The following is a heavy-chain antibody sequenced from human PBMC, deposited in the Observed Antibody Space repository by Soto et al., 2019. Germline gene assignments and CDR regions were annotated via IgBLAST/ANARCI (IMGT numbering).Heavy chain of an antibody. Sequence: PGGSLRLSCVASGFSVSTNYMTWVRQAPGKGLEWVSVIYTGGSTYYADSVKGRFTISRDNSKNTLYLQMNSLRAEDTAVYYCARLWFGAEDYWGQGTLVTVSS. CDR1: GFSVSTNY. J-gene: IGHJ4*02. CDR2: IYTGGST. CDR3: ARLWFGAEDY. V-gene: IGHV3-66*01. D-gene: IGHD3-10*01.